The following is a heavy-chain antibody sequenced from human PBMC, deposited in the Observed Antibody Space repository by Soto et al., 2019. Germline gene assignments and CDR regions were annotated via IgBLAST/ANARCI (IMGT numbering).Heavy chain of an antibody. CDR2: ISYDGRNE. J-gene: IGHJ6*02. V-gene: IGHV3-30*04. CDR1: GFMFDTYA. CDR3: GRDSYGMDV. D-gene: IGHD3-16*01. Sequence: QVQLVDSGGGVVQPGRSLRLSCAVSGFMFDTYAMHWVRQAPGKGLEWVAAISYDGRNEYYEDSVKGRFSISRDDSKNTLYLQMNSLRSEDTAVYYCGRDSYGMDVWGQGTTVTVSS.